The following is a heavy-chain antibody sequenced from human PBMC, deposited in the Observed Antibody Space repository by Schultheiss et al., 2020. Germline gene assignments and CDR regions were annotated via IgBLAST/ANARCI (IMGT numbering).Heavy chain of an antibody. D-gene: IGHD1-26*01. Sequence: GESLKISCAASGFTFSSYSMNWVRQAPGKGLEWVSSISSSSSYIHYADSVKGRFTISRDNSKNTVYLQMNSLRVEDTAVYYCARGAEQLVGATTRFDYWGQGTLVTVSS. J-gene: IGHJ4*02. CDR1: GFTFSSYS. CDR3: ARGAEQLVGATTRFDY. CDR2: ISSSSSYI. V-gene: IGHV3-21*01.